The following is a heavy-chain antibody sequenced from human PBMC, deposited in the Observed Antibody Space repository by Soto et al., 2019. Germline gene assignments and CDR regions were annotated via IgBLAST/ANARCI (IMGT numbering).Heavy chain of an antibody. D-gene: IGHD5-18*01. V-gene: IGHV3-30*18. Sequence: QVQLVESGGGVVQPGRSLRLSCAASGFTFSSYGMHWVRQAPGKGLEGVAIISHDGSNKYYENSVEGRFTISRDNSKNTLYLQMNSLRAEDTAVYYCAKNTGYSYGFPFDYGGQGTLVTVSS. CDR2: ISHDGSNK. CDR3: AKNTGYSYGFPFDY. J-gene: IGHJ4*02. CDR1: GFTFSSYG.